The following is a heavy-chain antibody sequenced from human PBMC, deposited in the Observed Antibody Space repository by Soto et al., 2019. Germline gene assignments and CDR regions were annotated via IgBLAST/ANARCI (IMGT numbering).Heavy chain of an antibody. CDR1: GDSVSSNSAA. CDR2: TCYRSKWYN. CDR3: AREAILLWFGESHRTTGRSGFDP. J-gene: IGHJ5*02. V-gene: IGHV6-1*01. Sequence: PSQTLSLTCAISGDSVSSNSAAWNWIRQSPSRGLEWLGRTCYRSKWYNDYAVSVKSRITINPDTSKNQFSLQLNSVTPEDTAVYYCAREAILLWFGESHRTTGRSGFDPWGQGTLVTVSS. D-gene: IGHD3-10*01.